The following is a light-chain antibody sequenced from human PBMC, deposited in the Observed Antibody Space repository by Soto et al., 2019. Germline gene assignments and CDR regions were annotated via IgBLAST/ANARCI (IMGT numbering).Light chain of an antibody. CDR1: QSISSW. CDR3: HQYNSYSPHT. CDR2: DAT. Sequence: DIQMPQSPSTLSASVGDRVTITCRASQSISSWLAWYQQKPGKAPKLLIYDATILESGVPSRFSGSGSGTAFSLTIISLQPDDFATHYWHQYNSYSPHTFGQGTKLEIK. J-gene: IGKJ2*01. V-gene: IGKV1-5*01.